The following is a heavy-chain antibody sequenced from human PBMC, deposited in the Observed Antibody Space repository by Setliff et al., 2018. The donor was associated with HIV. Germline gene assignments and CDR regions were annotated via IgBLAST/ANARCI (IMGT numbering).Heavy chain of an antibody. CDR3: ASGPRIGWERLEF. D-gene: IGHD1-26*01. Sequence: PGGSLRLSCAASGFMFSSYEMNWVRQAPGKGLEWVSYISGGGRTIYHADAVKGRFTISRDNTKSSLYLQMNSLRAEDTAVYYCASGPRIGWERLEFWGQGTLVTVSS. CDR2: ISGGGRTI. CDR1: GFMFSSYE. V-gene: IGHV3-48*03. J-gene: IGHJ4*02.